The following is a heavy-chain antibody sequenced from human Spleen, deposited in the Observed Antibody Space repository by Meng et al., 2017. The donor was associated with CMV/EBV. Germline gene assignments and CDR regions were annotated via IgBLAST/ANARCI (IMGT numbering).Heavy chain of an antibody. V-gene: IGHV4-39*07. CDR1: GGSISSSSYY. J-gene: IGHJ4*02. CDR3: ARGRDFWSGVGDY. CDR2: IYYSGST. Sequence: GSLRLSCTVSGGSISSSSYYWGWIRQPPGKGLEWIGSIYYSGSTYYNPSLKSRVTISLDTSMNQFSLNLTSVTAADTAVYYCARGRDFWSGVGDYWGQGTLVTVSS. D-gene: IGHD3-3*01.